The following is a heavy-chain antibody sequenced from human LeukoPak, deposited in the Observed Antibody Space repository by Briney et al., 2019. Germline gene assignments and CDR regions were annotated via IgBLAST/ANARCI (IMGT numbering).Heavy chain of an antibody. CDR2: ISGSGGST. V-gene: IGHV3-23*01. CDR3: AKGGYCDILSGYYRGLYFDY. D-gene: IGHD3-9*01. CDR1: GFTFSSYA. Sequence: GGSLRLSCAASGFTFSSYAMSWVRQAPGKGLEWVSAISGSGGSTYYADSVKGRFTISRDNSKNTLYLQMNSLRAEDTAVYYCAKGGYCDILSGYYRGLYFDYWGQGTLVTVSS. J-gene: IGHJ4*02.